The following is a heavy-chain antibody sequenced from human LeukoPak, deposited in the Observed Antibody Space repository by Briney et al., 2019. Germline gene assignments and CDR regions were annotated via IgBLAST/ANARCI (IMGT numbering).Heavy chain of an antibody. CDR3: ARERLGELSLVDY. V-gene: IGHV3-33*01. Sequence: GGSLRLSCAASGFTFSSYGMHWVRQAPGKGLEWGAVIWYDGSNKYYADSVKGRFTISRDNSKNTLYLQMNSLRAEDTAVYYCARERLGELSLVDYWGQGTLVTVSS. D-gene: IGHD3-16*02. CDR2: IWYDGSNK. J-gene: IGHJ4*02. CDR1: GFTFSSYG.